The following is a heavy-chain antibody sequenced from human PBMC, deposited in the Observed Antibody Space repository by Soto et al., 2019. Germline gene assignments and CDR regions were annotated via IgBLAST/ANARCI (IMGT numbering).Heavy chain of an antibody. V-gene: IGHV3-11*01. CDR1: GYTFSGYY. Sequence: GGSLRLSCAASGYTFSGYYMSWIRQAPGEGLEWISYIDTSGTKIYYADSVKGRFTITRDNAKNSLYLEMNSLRDEDTAVYYCASHYDMWSGYLSPVDYWGQGTLVTVSS. J-gene: IGHJ4*02. CDR3: ASHYDMWSGYLSPVDY. CDR2: IDTSGTKI. D-gene: IGHD3-3*01.